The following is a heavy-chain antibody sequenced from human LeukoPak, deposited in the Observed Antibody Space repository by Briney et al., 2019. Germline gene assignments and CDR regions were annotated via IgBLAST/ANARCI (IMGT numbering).Heavy chain of an antibody. CDR1: GYTFTSYG. Sequence: ASVKVSCKASGYTFTSYGISWVRQAPGQGLEWMGRISAYNGNTNYAQKLQGRVTMTTDTSTSTAYMELRSLRSDDTAVYYCAREGYYDSSGMYYFDYWGQGTLVTVSS. V-gene: IGHV1-18*01. CDR2: ISAYNGNT. J-gene: IGHJ4*02. CDR3: AREGYYDSSGMYYFDY. D-gene: IGHD3-22*01.